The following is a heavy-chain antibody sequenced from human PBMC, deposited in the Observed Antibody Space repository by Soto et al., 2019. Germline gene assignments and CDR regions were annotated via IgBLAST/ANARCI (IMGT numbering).Heavy chain of an antibody. D-gene: IGHD3-10*01. CDR3: ARGDITMVRGVMKGGFDY. Sequence: GESLKISCKGSGYSFTSYWIGWVRQMPGKGPEWMGIIYPGHSDTRYSPSFQGQVTISADKSISTAYLQWSSLKASDTAMYYCARGDITMVRGVMKGGFDYWGQGTLVTVSS. CDR2: IYPGHSDT. J-gene: IGHJ4*02. CDR1: GYSFTSYW. V-gene: IGHV5-51*01.